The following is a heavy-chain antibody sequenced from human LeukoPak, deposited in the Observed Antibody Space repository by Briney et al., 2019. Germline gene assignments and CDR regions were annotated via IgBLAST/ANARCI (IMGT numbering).Heavy chain of an antibody. CDR3: ARGCSSTSCYSWFDP. CDR1: GYTFTSYY. D-gene: IGHD2-2*02. Sequence: ASVKVSCKASGYTFTSYYMHWVRQAPGQGLEWMGIINPSGGSTSYAQKFQGRVTKTRDTSTSTVYMELSSLRSEDTAVYYCARGCSSTSCYSWFDPWGQGTLVTVSS. V-gene: IGHV1-46*01. CDR2: INPSGGST. J-gene: IGHJ5*02.